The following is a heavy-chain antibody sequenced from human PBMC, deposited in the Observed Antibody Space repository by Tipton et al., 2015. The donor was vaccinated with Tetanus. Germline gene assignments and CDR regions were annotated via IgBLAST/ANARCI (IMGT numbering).Heavy chain of an antibody. V-gene: IGHV1-2*02. D-gene: IGHD3-16*01. CDR3: ARDRGEFIYYGMDV. CDR2: IDPNSGGT. CDR1: GYTFTGYY. J-gene: IGHJ6*02. Sequence: QLVQSGAEMKKPGASVKVSCKASGYTFTGYYIYWVRQAPGQGLEWMGWIDPNSGGTVYAQKFQGRVTMTRDTSISTAYMELRSLRADDTAVYYCARDRGEFIYYGMDVWGPGTTVTVS.